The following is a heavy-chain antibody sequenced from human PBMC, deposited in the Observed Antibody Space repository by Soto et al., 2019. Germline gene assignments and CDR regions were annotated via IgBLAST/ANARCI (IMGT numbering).Heavy chain of an antibody. CDR1: GGSFSGYY. J-gene: IGHJ6*02. V-gene: IGHV4-34*01. CDR3: ARTTYGSGSYYSYGYYYYGMDV. Sequence: ETLSLTCAVYGGSFSGYYWSWIRQPPGKGLEWIGEINHSGSTNYNPSLKSRVTISVDTSKNQFSLKLSSVTAADTAVYYCARTTYGSGSYYSYGYYYYGMDVWGQGTTV. CDR2: INHSGST. D-gene: IGHD3-10*01.